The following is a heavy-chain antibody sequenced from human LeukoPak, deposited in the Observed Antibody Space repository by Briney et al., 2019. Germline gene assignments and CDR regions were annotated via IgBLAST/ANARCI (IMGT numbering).Heavy chain of an antibody. CDR1: GGSFSGYY. D-gene: IGHD2/OR15-2a*01. CDR3: ARGHSTDAFDI. V-gene: IGHV4-34*01. J-gene: IGHJ3*02. CDR2: INHSGST. Sequence: ASETLSLACAVYGGSFSGYYWSWIRQPPGKGLEWIGEINHSGSTNYNPSLKSRVTISVDTSKNQFSLKLSSVTAADTAVYYCARGHSTDAFDIWGQGTMVTVSS.